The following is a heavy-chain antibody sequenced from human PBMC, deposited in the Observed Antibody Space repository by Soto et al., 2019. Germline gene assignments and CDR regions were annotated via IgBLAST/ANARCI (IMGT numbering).Heavy chain of an antibody. CDR3: ARDREVAVSKAASRPPYGMDV. Sequence: GASVKVSCKASGYTFTSYAMHWVRQAPGQRLEWMGWINAGNGNTKYSQKFQGRVTITRDTSASTAYMELSSLRSEDTAVYYCARDREVAVSKAASRPPYGMDVWGQGTTVTVSS. V-gene: IGHV1-3*01. CDR1: GYTFTSYA. J-gene: IGHJ6*02. D-gene: IGHD6-19*01. CDR2: INAGNGNT.